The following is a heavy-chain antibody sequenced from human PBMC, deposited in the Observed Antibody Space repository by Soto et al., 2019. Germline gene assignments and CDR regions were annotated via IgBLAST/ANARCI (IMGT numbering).Heavy chain of an antibody. D-gene: IGHD5-12*01. J-gene: IGHJ4*02. CDR2: IQTGGAT. Sequence: QLVESGGGLFQAGGSTRLSCLVSGFTVGNFDMAWVRQAPGKGLEWASIIQTGGATYYSDSAQGRFTISRDNSKNTVYLQMNSLRVEDTGVYSCVRVPYDSGVVDFWGQGSLITVS. V-gene: IGHV3-53*01. CDR1: GFTVGNFD. CDR3: VRVPYDSGVVDF.